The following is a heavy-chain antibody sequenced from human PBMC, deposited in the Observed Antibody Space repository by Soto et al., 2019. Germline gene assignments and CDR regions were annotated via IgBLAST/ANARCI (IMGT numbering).Heavy chain of an antibody. CDR1: GFTLSSHA. V-gene: IGHV3-23*01. J-gene: IGHJ3*01. CDR3: AKIPRTGSSSSS. CDR2: LSGGGGST. Sequence: GGSLSLSCSASGFTLSSHATSWVPQAPGKGLAWISALSGGGGSTCYADSVRGRFAISRDNSKNTLYLEMNSLRAEDTAVYYCAKIPRTGSSSSSWGQGTMVTVSS. D-gene: IGHD6-6*01.